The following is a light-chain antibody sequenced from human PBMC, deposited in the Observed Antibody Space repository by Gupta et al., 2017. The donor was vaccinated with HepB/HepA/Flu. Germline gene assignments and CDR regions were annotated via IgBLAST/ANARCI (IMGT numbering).Light chain of an antibody. V-gene: IGKV3-15*01. Sequence: EIVMTQSPATLSVSPGERATLSCRASQSVSSNLAWYQQKPGQAPRLLIYGASTRATGIPARFSGSGSGTEFTLTISSLQSEDFAVYYCQKYKNWPLTFGQGTKVEIK. CDR3: QKYKNWPLT. CDR2: GAS. J-gene: IGKJ1*01. CDR1: QSVSSN.